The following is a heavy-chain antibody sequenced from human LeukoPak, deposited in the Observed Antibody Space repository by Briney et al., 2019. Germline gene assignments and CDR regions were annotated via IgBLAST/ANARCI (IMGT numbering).Heavy chain of an antibody. CDR1: GYTFTRYA. CDR2: INTNTGNP. Sequence: ASAKVSCKASGYTFTRYAMNWVRQAPGQELEWMGWINTNTGNPTYAQGFTGRFVFSLDTSVSTAYLQISSLKAEDTAVYYCARRTSGYDLWRIGNWFDPWGQGTLVTVSS. D-gene: IGHD5-12*01. J-gene: IGHJ5*02. CDR3: ARRTSGYDLWRIGNWFDP. V-gene: IGHV7-4-1*02.